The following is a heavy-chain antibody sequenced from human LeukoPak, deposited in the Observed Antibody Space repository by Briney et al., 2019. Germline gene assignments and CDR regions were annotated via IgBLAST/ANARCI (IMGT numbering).Heavy chain of an antibody. V-gene: IGHV1-69*04. CDR2: IIPILGIA. CDR1: GGTFSSYA. D-gene: IGHD3-22*01. Sequence: SVKVSCKASGGTFSSYAISWVRQAPGQGLEWMGRIIPILGIANHAQKFQGRVTITADKSTSTAYMELSSLRSEDTAVYYCARSPYYDSSGYYFDYWGQGTLVTVSS. CDR3: ARSPYYDSSGYYFDY. J-gene: IGHJ4*02.